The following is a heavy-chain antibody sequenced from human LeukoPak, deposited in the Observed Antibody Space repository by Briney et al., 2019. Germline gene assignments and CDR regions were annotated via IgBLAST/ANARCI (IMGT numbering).Heavy chain of an antibody. Sequence: GGSVRLSCAASGFTYSSYAMSWVRQPRGKGLEGVSAIRGSGCSTYYADSVKGRLTNSRDNSKNTLYLQMNSLRAEDRAVYYCAKNLVALRFLEWSLDYWGQGTLVTVS. D-gene: IGHD3-3*01. CDR2: IRGSGCST. V-gene: IGHV3-23*01. CDR1: GFTYSSYA. J-gene: IGHJ4*02. CDR3: AKNLVALRFLEWSLDY.